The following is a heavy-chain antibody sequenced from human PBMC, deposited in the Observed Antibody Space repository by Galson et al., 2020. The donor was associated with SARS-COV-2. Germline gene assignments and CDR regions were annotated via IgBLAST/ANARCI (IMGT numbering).Heavy chain of an antibody. Sequence: ASETLSLTCTVSGNSISRSYYYWTWVRPRPGMGLEWIGDIFYTGNTYYNPSHESRVSMSIRTSENQFFLNLNAVTAADTAIYYWARNRVERYSGTRTYTNAFLYIMDVWGQGTTVTVTS. CDR3: ARNRVERYSGTRTYTNAFLYIMDV. J-gene: IGHJ6*02. CDR2: IFYTGNT. D-gene: IGHD1-1*01. V-gene: IGHV4-31*03. CDR1: GNSISRSYYY.